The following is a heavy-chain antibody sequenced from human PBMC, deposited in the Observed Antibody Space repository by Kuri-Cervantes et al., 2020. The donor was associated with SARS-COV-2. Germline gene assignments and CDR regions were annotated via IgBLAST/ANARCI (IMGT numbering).Heavy chain of an antibody. V-gene: IGHV4-39*07. CDR1: GGSINSSSFY. CDR2: IYYSGSP. J-gene: IGHJ4*02. CDR3: ARGPLGSYDFWSGYYHNYDY. D-gene: IGHD3-3*01. Sequence: GSLRLSCSVSGGSINSSSFYWGWIRQPPGKGLEWIGMIYYSGSPYYNPSLKSRVTISVDTPENLYSLKVNSVTAADTAVYYCARGPLGSYDFWSGYYHNYDYWGQGTLVTVSS.